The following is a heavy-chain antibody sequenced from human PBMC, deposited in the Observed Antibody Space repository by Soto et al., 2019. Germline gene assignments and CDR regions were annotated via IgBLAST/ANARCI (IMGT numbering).Heavy chain of an antibody. CDR3: ARAGGTTVTGLWHFDS. CDR1: GFTFNTYS. CDR2: IWYDGTQK. V-gene: IGHV3-33*01. Sequence: VQLEESGGGVVQPGRSLRLSCEASGFTFNTYSMQWVRQPPAKGLEWLAAIWYDGTQKYYADSVKGRFIISRDNSKKTLYLEMNSLRAEDTAVYYCARAGGTTVTGLWHFDSWGQGTLVTVSS. D-gene: IGHD4-17*01. J-gene: IGHJ4*02.